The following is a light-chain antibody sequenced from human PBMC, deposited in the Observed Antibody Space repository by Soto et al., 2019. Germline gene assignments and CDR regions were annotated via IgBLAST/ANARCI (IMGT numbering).Light chain of an antibody. Sequence: VLTQSPATLSVSPGERAALSCRASQSVSSTYLAWYQQKPGQAPRLLIYGVSSRATGIPDRFSGSGSGTDFTLTISRLEPEDFAVYYCQQYGSSPHFGGGTKVDIK. V-gene: IGKV3-20*01. CDR2: GVS. J-gene: IGKJ4*01. CDR1: QSVSSTY. CDR3: QQYGSSPH.